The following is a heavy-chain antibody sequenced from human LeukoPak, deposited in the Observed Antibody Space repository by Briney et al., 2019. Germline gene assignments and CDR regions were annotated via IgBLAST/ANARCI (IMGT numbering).Heavy chain of an antibody. Sequence: ASVKVSCKASGYTFTGYYMHWVRQAPGQGLEWKGWSNPKSGGTNYAQKFQGRVTMTRDTSISTAYMELSRLRSDDTAVYYCARQYIRYLDWLKERGPTPHFDYWGQGTLVTVSS. CDR2: SNPKSGGT. D-gene: IGHD3-9*01. CDR3: ARQYIRYLDWLKERGPTPHFDY. V-gene: IGHV1-2*02. CDR1: GYTFTGYY. J-gene: IGHJ4*02.